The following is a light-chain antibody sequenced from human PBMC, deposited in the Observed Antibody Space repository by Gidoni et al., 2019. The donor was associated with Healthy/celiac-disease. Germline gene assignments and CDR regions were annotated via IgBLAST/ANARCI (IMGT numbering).Light chain of an antibody. V-gene: IGKV1-8*01. CDR1: QCISSY. CDR2: AAS. CDR3: QQYYSYPPFT. J-gene: IGKJ3*01. Sequence: AIRMTQSPSSLSASTGDRVTITCRASQCISSYLAWYQQKPGKSAKLLIYAASTLQSGVPSRFSGSGSGTDFTLTISCLQSEDFATYYCQQYYSYPPFTFGPGTKVDIK.